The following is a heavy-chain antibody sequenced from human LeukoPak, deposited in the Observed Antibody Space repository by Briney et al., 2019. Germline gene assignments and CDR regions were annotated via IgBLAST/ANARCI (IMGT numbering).Heavy chain of an antibody. CDR2: IYYSGST. CDR1: GGSISSSSYY. V-gene: IGHV4-61*05. CDR3: ARHVPTSRLVSVRYYFDY. D-gene: IGHD6-19*01. Sequence: PSETLSLTCTVSGGSISSSSYYWSWIRQPPGKGLEWIGYIYYSGSTNYNPSLKSRVTISVDTSKNQFSLKLSSVTAADTAVYYCARHVPTSRLVSVRYYFDYWGQGTLVTVSS. J-gene: IGHJ4*02.